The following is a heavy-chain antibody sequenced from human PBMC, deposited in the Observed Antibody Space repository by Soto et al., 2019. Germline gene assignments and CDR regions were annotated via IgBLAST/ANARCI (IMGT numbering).Heavy chain of an antibody. Sequence: GESLKISCKGSGYSFTTYYISWVRQMPGKGLEWMGRIDPSDSYTKYSPSFQDHVTISADKSISTAFLQWSSLKASDTAMYYCATQTYGGVDDAFDLWGQGTMVTVSS. J-gene: IGHJ3*01. D-gene: IGHD4-17*01. V-gene: IGHV5-10-1*01. CDR1: GYSFTTYY. CDR3: ATQTYGGVDDAFDL. CDR2: IDPSDSYT.